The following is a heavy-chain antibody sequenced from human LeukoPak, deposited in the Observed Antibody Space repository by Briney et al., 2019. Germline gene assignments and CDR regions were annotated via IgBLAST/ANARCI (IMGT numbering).Heavy chain of an antibody. D-gene: IGHD2-2*01. CDR2: IYYSGST. V-gene: IGHV4-59*08. CDR1: GGSISSYY. Sequence: KSSETLSLTCTVSGGSISSYYWSWIRQPPGKGLEWIGYIYYSGSTNYNPSLKSRVTISVDTSKNQFSLKLSSVTAADPAVYYCARHGAGCSSTSCYSWSPMDVWVQGTTVTVSS. J-gene: IGHJ6*02. CDR3: ARHGAGCSSTSCYSWSPMDV.